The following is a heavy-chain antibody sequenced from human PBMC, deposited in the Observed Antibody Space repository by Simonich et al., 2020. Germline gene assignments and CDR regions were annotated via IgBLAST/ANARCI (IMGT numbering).Heavy chain of an antibody. D-gene: IGHD2-15*01. CDR2: NRAYNGNT. J-gene: IGHJ4*02. CDR1: GYTFTSYG. CDR3: ARASRGTWWYYYFDY. V-gene: IGHV1-18*01. Sequence: QVQLVQSGAEVKKPGASVKVSCKASGYTFTSYGISWVRQAPGQGLEWMGWNRAYNGNTNYAQKRQGRVTMTTDTATSTAYMELRSLRSDDTAVYYCARASRGTWWYYYFDYWGQGTLVTVSS.